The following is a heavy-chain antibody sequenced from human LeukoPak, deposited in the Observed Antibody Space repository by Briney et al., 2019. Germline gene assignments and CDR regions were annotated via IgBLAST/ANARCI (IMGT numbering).Heavy chain of an antibody. CDR1: GYTFTSYG. J-gene: IGHJ4*02. D-gene: IGHD3-22*01. CDR2: ISPDNGNT. Sequence: ASVKVSCKTSGYTFTSYGISWVRQAPGQGLEWMGWISPDNGNTNYAPKLQGRVTMTTDTSTSTAYMELRSLRSDDTAVYYCARLRDYYDSSWDYWGQGTLVTVSS. V-gene: IGHV1-18*01. CDR3: ARLRDYYDSSWDY.